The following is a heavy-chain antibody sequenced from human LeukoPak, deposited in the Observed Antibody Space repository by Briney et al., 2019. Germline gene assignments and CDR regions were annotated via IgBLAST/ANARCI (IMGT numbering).Heavy chain of an antibody. J-gene: IGHJ6*03. Sequence: PGGSLRLSCAASGFTFGSYWMSWVRQAPGQGLEPVANIKQDGSEKYYVDSVKGRFTISRDNAKNSLYLQMNSLRAEDTAVYYCARFPTGVLTAPFYYYMDVWGNGTTVTISS. CDR2: IKQDGSEK. D-gene: IGHD2-21*02. CDR3: ARFPTGVLTAPFYYYMDV. V-gene: IGHV3-7*01. CDR1: GFTFGSYW.